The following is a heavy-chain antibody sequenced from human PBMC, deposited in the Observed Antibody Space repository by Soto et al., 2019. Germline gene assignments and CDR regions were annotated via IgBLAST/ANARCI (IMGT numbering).Heavy chain of an antibody. CDR2: IWYDGSNK. J-gene: IGHJ4*02. D-gene: IGHD6-13*01. CDR3: ARDLGSPRYFDY. V-gene: IGHV3-33*01. CDR1: GFTFSSYG. Sequence: PGGSLRLSCAASGFTFSSYGMHWVRQAPGKGLEWVAVIWYDGSNKYYADSVKGRFTISRDNSKNTLYLQMNSLRAEDTAVYYCARDLGSPRYFDYWGQGTLVTVSS.